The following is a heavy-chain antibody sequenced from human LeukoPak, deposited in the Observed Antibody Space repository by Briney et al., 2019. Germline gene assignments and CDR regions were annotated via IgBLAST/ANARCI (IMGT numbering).Heavy chain of an antibody. CDR1: GYTLTELS. J-gene: IGHJ4*02. CDR2: ISAYNGNT. CDR3: ARQTDYYDSSGYYSPFDY. Sequence: ASVKVSCKVSGYTLTELSMHWVRQAPGKGLEWMGWISAYNGNTNYAQKLQGRVTMTTDTSTSTAYMELRSLRSDDTAVYYCARQTDYYDSSGYYSPFDYWGQGTLVTVSS. V-gene: IGHV1-18*01. D-gene: IGHD3-22*01.